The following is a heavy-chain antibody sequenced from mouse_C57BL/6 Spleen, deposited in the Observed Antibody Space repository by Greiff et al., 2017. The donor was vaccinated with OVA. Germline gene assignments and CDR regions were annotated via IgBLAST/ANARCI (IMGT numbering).Heavy chain of an antibody. Sequence: DVHLVESGGGLVKPGGSLKLSCAASGFTFSDYGMHWVRQAPEKGLEWVAYISSGSSTIYYADTVKGRFTISRDNAKNTLFLQMTSLRSEDTAMYYCATLYDGYPWFAYWGQGTLVTVSA. D-gene: IGHD2-3*01. CDR2: ISSGSSTI. V-gene: IGHV5-17*01. CDR3: ATLYDGYPWFAY. CDR1: GFTFSDYG. J-gene: IGHJ3*01.